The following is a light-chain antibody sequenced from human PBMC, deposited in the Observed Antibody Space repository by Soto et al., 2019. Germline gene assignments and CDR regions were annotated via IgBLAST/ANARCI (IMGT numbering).Light chain of an antibody. CDR1: KNDIGVYDF. CDR3: SSYTSSSTLHV. J-gene: IGLJ1*01. CDR2: EVS. V-gene: IGLV2-14*01. Sequence: QSVLTQPPSASGSPGQSVTISCTGTKNDIGVYDFVSWYQHHPGKAPKLMIYEVSNRPSGVSNRFSGSKSGNTASLTISGLQAEDEADYYCSSYTSSSTLHVFGTGTKVTVL.